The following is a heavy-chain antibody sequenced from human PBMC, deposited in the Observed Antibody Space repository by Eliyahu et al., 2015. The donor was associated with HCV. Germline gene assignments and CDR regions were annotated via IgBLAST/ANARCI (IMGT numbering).Heavy chain of an antibody. V-gene: IGHV2-26*01. CDR3: ARTLDIVVVVAATLYGMDV. Sequence: QVTLKESGPVLVKPTETLTLTCTVXGFSLSNARMGVSWIRQPPGKALEWLAHIFSNDEKSYSTSLKSRLTISKDTSKSQVVLTMTNMDPVDTATYYCARTLDIVVVVAATLYGMDVWGQGTTVTVSS. J-gene: IGHJ6*02. D-gene: IGHD2-15*01. CDR2: IFSNDEK. CDR1: GFSLSNARMG.